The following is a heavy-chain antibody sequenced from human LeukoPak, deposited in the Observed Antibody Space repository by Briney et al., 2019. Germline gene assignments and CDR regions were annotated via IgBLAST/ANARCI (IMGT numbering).Heavy chain of an antibody. D-gene: IGHD6-19*01. CDR3: ARGKKWLVLFDY. CDR2: IYSGGST. Sequence: GGSLRLSCAASGFTVSSNYMSWVRQAPGKGLEWVSVIYSGGSTYYSDSVRGRFTISRDNSKKTLYLQMNSLRAEDTAVYYCARGKKWLVLFDYWGQGTLVTVSS. V-gene: IGHV3-66*02. J-gene: IGHJ4*02. CDR1: GFTVSSNY.